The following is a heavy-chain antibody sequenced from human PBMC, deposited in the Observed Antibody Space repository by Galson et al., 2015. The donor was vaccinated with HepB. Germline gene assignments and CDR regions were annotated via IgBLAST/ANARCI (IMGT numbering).Heavy chain of an antibody. CDR2: TYYRSKWYN. CDR1: GDSVSSNSAA. Sequence: CAISGDSVSSNSAAWNWIRQSPSRGLEWLGRTYYRSKWYNDYAVSVKSRITINPDTSKNQFSLRLNSVTPEDTAVYYCARATIYCYGMDVWGQGTTVTVSS. V-gene: IGHV6-1*01. CDR3: ARATIYCYGMDV. D-gene: IGHD5-12*01. J-gene: IGHJ6*02.